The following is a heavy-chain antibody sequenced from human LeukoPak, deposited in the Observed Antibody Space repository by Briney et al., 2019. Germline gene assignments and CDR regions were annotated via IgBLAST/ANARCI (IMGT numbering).Heavy chain of an antibody. V-gene: IGHV3-23*01. CDR1: GFNFSSYA. Sequence: HAGGSLRLSCAASGFNFSSYAMSWVRQAPGKGLEWVSAISGSGGSTYYADSVKGRFTISRDNSKNTLYLQMNSLRAEDTAVYYCAKDGYCSGGGCYSVDAFDIWGQGTMVTVSS. J-gene: IGHJ3*02. CDR3: AKDGYCSGGGCYSVDAFDI. CDR2: ISGSGGST. D-gene: IGHD2-15*01.